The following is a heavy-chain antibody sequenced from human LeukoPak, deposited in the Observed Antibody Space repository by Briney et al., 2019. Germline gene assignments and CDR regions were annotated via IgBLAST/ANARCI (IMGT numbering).Heavy chain of an antibody. CDR1: EISFSGYW. Sequence: GGSLRLSCAASEISFSGYWMHWVRQGPGKGLVWVSRIHSDGSRTNYADSVKGRFTISRDNAKNMLYLQMNSLRAEDTAVYCCARGITGHYGNDYWGQGTLVTVSS. V-gene: IGHV3-74*01. CDR2: IHSDGSRT. J-gene: IGHJ4*02. D-gene: IGHD3-9*01. CDR3: ARGITGHYGNDY.